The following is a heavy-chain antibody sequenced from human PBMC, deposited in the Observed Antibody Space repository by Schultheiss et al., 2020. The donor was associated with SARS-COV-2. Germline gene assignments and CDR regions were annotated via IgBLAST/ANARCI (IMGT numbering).Heavy chain of an antibody. Sequence: GESLKISCAASGFTFSSYGMHWVRQAPGKGLEWVAVISYDGSNKYYADSVKGRFTISRDNSKNTLYLQMNSLRAEDTAVYYCAKPFIWSGYSFDYWGQGTLVTVSS. CDR2: ISYDGSNK. CDR3: AKPFIWSGYSFDY. CDR1: GFTFSSYG. D-gene: IGHD3-3*01. J-gene: IGHJ4*02. V-gene: IGHV3-30*18.